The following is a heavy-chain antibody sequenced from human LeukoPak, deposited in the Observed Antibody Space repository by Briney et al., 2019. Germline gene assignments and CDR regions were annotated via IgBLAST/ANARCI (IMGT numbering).Heavy chain of an antibody. D-gene: IGHD3-10*01. V-gene: IGHV3-53*01. CDR3: ARGWMYYYDSGSQLYYFDY. CDR1: GFTVSSNY. CDR2: IYSGGST. Sequence: GGSLRLSCAASGFTVSSNYMSWVRQAPGKGLEWVSVIYSGGSTYYADSLEGRFTISRDNAKNSLYLQMNSLRAEDTAVYYCARGWMYYYDSGSQLYYFDYWGQGTLVTASS. J-gene: IGHJ4*02.